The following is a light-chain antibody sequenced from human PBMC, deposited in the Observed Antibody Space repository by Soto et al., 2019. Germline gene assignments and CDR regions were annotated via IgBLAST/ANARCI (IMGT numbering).Light chain of an antibody. CDR1: GSNVGNHY. J-gene: IGLJ1*01. CDR2: DDN. V-gene: IGLV1-51*01. CDR3: GAWDDGLSAYV. Sequence: QSVLTQPPSVSAAPGQKVTMSCAGSGSNVGNHYVSWYQQLPGTAPKLLIYDDNKRPSGIPDRFSGSKSATSATLGITGLQTGDEADYYCGAWDDGLSAYVFGPGTKVTVL.